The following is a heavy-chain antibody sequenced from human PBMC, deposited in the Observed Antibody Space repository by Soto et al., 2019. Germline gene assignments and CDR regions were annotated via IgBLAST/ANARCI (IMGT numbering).Heavy chain of an antibody. V-gene: IGHV4-59*08. J-gene: IGHJ4*02. Sequence: QVQLQESGPGLVKPSETLSLTCTVSAGSVSGYYWSWIRQPPGKAPEWIGYVRYTGSTKYNPSLNHRVTISVDVSKNQFSPSLSSVTAVDTAVYYCTRHDGNYRNVLDYWGQGALVTVSS. CDR1: AGSVSGYY. CDR2: VRYTGST. CDR3: TRHDGNYRNVLDY. D-gene: IGHD4-17*01.